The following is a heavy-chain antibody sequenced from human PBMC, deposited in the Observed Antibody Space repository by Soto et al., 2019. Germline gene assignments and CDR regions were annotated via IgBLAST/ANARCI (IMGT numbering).Heavy chain of an antibody. CDR3: ARDEYVSGSLDY. J-gene: IGHJ4*02. Sequence: QVQLVESGGGVVQPGMSLRLSCAASGFAFSSYGMHWVRQAPGKGLEWVAVIWYDGSNKYYADSVKGRFTISRDNSKNTLYLQMNSLRAEDTAVYYCARDEYVSGSLDYWGQGTLVTVSS. CDR1: GFAFSSYG. CDR2: IWYDGSNK. V-gene: IGHV3-33*01. D-gene: IGHD3-10*01.